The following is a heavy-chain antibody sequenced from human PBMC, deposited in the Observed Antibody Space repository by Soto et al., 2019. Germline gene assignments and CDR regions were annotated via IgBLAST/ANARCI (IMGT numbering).Heavy chain of an antibody. V-gene: IGHV3-48*01. Sequence: GGSLRLSCAASGFTFSSYSMNWVRQAPGKGLEWVSYISSSSSTIYYADSVKGRFTISRDNAKNSLYLQMNSLRAEDTAVYYCARAGYCTNGVCYTPPYFDYWGQGTLVTVSS. J-gene: IGHJ4*02. CDR3: ARAGYCTNGVCYTPPYFDY. CDR1: GFTFSSYS. D-gene: IGHD2-8*01. CDR2: ISSSSSTI.